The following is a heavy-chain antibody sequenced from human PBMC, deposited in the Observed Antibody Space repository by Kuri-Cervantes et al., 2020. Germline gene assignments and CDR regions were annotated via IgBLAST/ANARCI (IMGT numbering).Heavy chain of an antibody. J-gene: IGHJ5*02. CDR1: GYTLTGYY. V-gene: IGHV1-2*02. D-gene: IGHD2-2*01. CDR2: INPNSGGT. CDR3: ATPYCSSTSCPYNWFDP. Sequence: ASVKVSCKASGYTLTGYYMHWVRQAPGQGLEWMGWINPNSGGTNYAQKFQGRVTMTRDTSISTAYMELSRLRSDDTAVYYCATPYCSSTSCPYNWFDPWGQGTLVTVSS.